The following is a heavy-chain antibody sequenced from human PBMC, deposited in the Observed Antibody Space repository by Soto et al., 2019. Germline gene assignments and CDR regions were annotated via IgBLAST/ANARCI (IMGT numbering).Heavy chain of an antibody. CDR1: GFTFGDYA. Sequence: EVQLVESGGDLVQPGRSLRLSCTTSGFTFGDYAVSWLRQAPGKGLEWVSFIRSTASGGTAEYSASVKGRFTISRVDSKSIAYLQMNSLKTEDTAVYYCTRDLFGVRAFDMWGQGAMVTVSS. V-gene: IGHV3-49*03. CDR3: TRDLFGVRAFDM. CDR2: IRSTASGGTA. J-gene: IGHJ3*02. D-gene: IGHD3-16*01.